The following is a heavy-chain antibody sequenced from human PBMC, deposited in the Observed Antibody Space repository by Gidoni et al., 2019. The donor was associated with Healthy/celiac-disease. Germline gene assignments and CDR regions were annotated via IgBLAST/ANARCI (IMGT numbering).Heavy chain of an antibody. CDR3: AKNRVGDFWSGYPSPDY. J-gene: IGHJ4*02. CDR2: ISGSGGRT. V-gene: IGHV3-23*01. CDR1: GFPFSSSA. D-gene: IGHD3-3*01. Sequence: EVQLLESGGGLVQPGGSLRLSCAASGFPFSSSAMSWVRQAPGKGLEWVSAISGSGGRTYYADSVKGRFTISRDNSKNTLYLQMNSLRAEDTAVYYCAKNRVGDFWSGYPSPDYWGQGTLVTVSS.